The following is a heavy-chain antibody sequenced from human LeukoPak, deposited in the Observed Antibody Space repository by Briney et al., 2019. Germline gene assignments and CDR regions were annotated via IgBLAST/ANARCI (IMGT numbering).Heavy chain of an antibody. CDR1: GFTFSNYA. CDR2: MSGSGGTT. Sequence: GGSLRLSCAASGFTFSNYAMNWVRQAPGKGLEWVSAMSGSGGTTYYADSVKGRFTISRDNSKSTLFLQMNSLRAEDTAVYYCAKFSFDYWGQGTLVTVSS. V-gene: IGHV3-23*01. CDR3: AKFSFDY. J-gene: IGHJ4*02.